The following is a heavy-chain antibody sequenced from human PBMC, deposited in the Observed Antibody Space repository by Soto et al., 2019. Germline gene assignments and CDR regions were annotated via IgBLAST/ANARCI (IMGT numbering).Heavy chain of an antibody. CDR2: INPNSGGT. J-gene: IGHJ6*02. CDR3: ARAIAAASGYGMDV. Sequence: ASVKASCKASGYTFTGYYMHWVRQAPGQGLEWMGWINPNSGGTNYAQKFQGWVTMTRDTSISTAYMELSRLRSDDTAVYYCARAIAAASGYGMDVWGQGTTVTVSS. D-gene: IGHD6-13*01. CDR1: GYTFTGYY. V-gene: IGHV1-2*04.